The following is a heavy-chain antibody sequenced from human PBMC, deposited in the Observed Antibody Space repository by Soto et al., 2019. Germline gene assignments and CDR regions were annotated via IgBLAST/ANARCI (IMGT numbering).Heavy chain of an antibody. J-gene: IGHJ6*03. CDR1: GYTFTSYG. CDR2: ISAYNGNT. D-gene: IGHD2-2*01. V-gene: IGHV1-18*01. Sequence: EASVKVSCKASGYTFTSYGISWVRQAPGQGLEWMGWISAYNGNTNYAQKLQGRVTMTTDTSTSTAYVELRSLRSDDTAVYYCARYVAAARPDYYYYYYMDVWGKGTTVTVSS. CDR3: ARYVAAARPDYYYYYYMDV.